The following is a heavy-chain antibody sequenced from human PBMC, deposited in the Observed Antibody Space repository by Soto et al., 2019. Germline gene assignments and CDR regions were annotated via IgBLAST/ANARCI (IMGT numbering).Heavy chain of an antibody. CDR2: ISAYNGDT. CDR3: ATRVQYFDY. J-gene: IGHJ4*02. V-gene: IGHV1-18*01. D-gene: IGHD3-10*01. CDR1: GYTFTNFG. Sequence: ASVKVSCKASGYTFTNFGVSWVRQAPGQGLEWMGWISAYNGDTNYAQHLQGRVAMTTDSSTSTAYMELRSLGSDDTAVYYCATRVQYFDYWGQGTLVTVSS.